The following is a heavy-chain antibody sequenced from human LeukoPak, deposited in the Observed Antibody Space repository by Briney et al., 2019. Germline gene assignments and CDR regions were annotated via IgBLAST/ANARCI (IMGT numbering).Heavy chain of an antibody. Sequence: GGSLRLSCAASGFTFSDYSMNWVRQAPGKGLEWVSVIYSGGSTYYADSVKGRFTISRDNSKNTLYLQMNSLRAEDTAVYYCARDGDTGYFDYWGQGTLVTVSS. CDR3: ARDGDTGYFDY. J-gene: IGHJ4*02. CDR2: IYSGGST. CDR1: GFTFSDYS. D-gene: IGHD5-18*01. V-gene: IGHV3-53*01.